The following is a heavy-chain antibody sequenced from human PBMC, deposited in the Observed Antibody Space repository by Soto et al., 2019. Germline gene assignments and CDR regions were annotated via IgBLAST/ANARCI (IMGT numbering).Heavy chain of an antibody. J-gene: IGHJ4*02. CDR1: GGSISSGGYY. D-gene: IGHD3-22*01. CDR3: AKGDSSGYWDY. V-gene: IGHV4-31*03. Sequence: SENLSLTCTVSGGSISSGGYYWSWIRQHPGKGLEWIGYIYYSGSTYYNPSLKSRVTISVDTSKNQFSLKLSSVTAADTAVYYCAKGDSSGYWDYWGQGTLVTVSS. CDR2: IYYSGST.